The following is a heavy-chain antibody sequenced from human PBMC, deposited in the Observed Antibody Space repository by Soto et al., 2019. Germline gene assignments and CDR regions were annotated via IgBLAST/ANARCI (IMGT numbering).Heavy chain of an antibody. J-gene: IGHJ6*02. V-gene: IGHV3-33*01. Sequence: LRLSCAASGFTFSSYGMHWVRQAPGKGLEWVAVIWYDGSNKYYADSVKGRFTISRDNSKNTLYLQMNSLRAEDTAVYYCARGRFTCSSTSCYVYYYYGMDVWGQGXTVTVSS. CDR3: ARGRFTCSSTSCYVYYYYGMDV. D-gene: IGHD2-2*01. CDR1: GFTFSSYG. CDR2: IWYDGSNK.